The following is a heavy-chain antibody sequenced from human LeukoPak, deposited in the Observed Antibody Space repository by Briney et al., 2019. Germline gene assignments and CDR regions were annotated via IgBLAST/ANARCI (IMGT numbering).Heavy chain of an antibody. J-gene: IGHJ4*02. V-gene: IGHV1-2*02. D-gene: IGHD5-18*01. CDR1: GYTFTGYY. Sequence: GASVKVSSKASGYTFTGYYMHWVRQAPGQGLEWMGWINPNRGGTDYAQKFQGRVTMTRDTSISTAYMELSRLRYDDTAVYYCASGYRFRNWGQGTLVTVSS. CDR3: ASGYRFRN. CDR2: INPNRGGT.